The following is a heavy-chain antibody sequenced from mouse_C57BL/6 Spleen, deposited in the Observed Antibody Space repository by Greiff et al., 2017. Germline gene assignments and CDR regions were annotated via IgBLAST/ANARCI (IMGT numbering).Heavy chain of an antibody. CDR3: ARAYGSSYRYFDV. CDR1: GYTFTSYW. Sequence: QVQLQQSGAELVMPGASVKLSCKASGYTFTSYWMHWVKQRPGQGLEWIGEIDPSDSYTNYNQKFKGKSTLTVDKSSSTAYMQLSSLTSEDSAVYYCARAYGSSYRYFDVWGTGTTVTVSS. D-gene: IGHD1-1*01. V-gene: IGHV1-69*01. CDR2: IDPSDSYT. J-gene: IGHJ1*03.